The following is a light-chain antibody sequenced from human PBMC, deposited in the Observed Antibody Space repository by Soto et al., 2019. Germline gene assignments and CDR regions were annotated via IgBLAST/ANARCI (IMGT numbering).Light chain of an antibody. V-gene: IGKV4-1*01. CDR3: QQYYSPPYT. Sequence: DIVMTQSPDSLAVSLGERATINCKSSQSLLYSSDNKNYLAWYQQKPGQPPKLLIYWASTRESGVPERFNGSGSGTDFTLTISSLQAEDVAVYYCQQYYSPPYTFGQGTKLEIK. CDR1: QSLLYSSDNKNY. J-gene: IGKJ2*01. CDR2: WAS.